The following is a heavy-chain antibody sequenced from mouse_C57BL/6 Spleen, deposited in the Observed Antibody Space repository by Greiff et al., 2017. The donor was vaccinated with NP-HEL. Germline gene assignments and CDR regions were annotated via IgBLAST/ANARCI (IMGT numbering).Heavy chain of an antibody. CDR2: IDPSDSYT. CDR3: ARSRRLYYAMDY. J-gene: IGHJ4*01. D-gene: IGHD6-2*01. V-gene: IGHV1-50*01. Sequence: VQLQQPGAELVKPGASVKLSCKASGYTFTSYWMQWVKQRPGQGLEWIGEIDPSDSYTNYNQKFKGKATLTVDTSSSTAYMQLSSLTSEDSAVYYCARSRRLYYAMDYWGQGTSVTVSS. CDR1: GYTFTSYW.